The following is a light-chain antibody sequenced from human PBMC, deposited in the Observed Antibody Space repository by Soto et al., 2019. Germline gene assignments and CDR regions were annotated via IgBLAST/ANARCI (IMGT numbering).Light chain of an antibody. CDR2: AAS. Sequence: EILMTQSPATLSVSPGERATLSCRASQSISSSKLAWYQQKPGQAPRLLIYAASTRATGIPARFSGSGSGTEFTLTISSLQSEDFAVYYCQQYNNWPITFGQGTRLENK. J-gene: IGKJ5*01. CDR3: QQYNNWPIT. CDR1: QSISSS. V-gene: IGKV3-15*01.